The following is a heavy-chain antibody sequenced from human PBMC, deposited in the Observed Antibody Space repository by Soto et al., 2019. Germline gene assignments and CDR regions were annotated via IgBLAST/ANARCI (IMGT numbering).Heavy chain of an antibody. CDR2: VSGSGSTT. J-gene: IGHJ4*02. CDR3: AKDPTYSFDSGIPHSFDY. CDR1: GFSFTTYA. D-gene: IGHD3-10*01. Sequence: EVQLLESGGGLVQPGGSLRLSCAASGFSFTTYAMNWVRQAPGKGLEWVAVVSGSGSTTYYADSVKGRFIISRDNSKNTLYLSMCCLRGEATDVYYCAKDPTYSFDSGIPHSFDYWGQGTLVTVSS. V-gene: IGHV3-23*01.